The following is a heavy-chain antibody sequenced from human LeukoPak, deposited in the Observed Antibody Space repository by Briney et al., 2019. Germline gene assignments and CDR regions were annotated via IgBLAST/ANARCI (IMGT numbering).Heavy chain of an antibody. J-gene: IGHJ5*02. CDR3: ARSYDNWFDP. CDR1: GYSISSSNW. D-gene: IGHD5-12*01. V-gene: IGHV4-28*01. CDR2: IYYSGST. Sequence: PSETLSLTCAVSGYSISSSNWWGWIRQPPGQGLEWIGYIYYSGSTYYNPSLKSRVTISVDTSKNQFSLKLSSVTAADTAVYYCARSYDNWFDPWGQGTLVTVSS.